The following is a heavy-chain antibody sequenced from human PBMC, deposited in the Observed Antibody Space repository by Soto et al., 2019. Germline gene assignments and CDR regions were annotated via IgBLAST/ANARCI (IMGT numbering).Heavy chain of an antibody. Sequence: EGSLRLSCAASGFTFSSYAMHWVRQAPGKGLEWVAVISYDGSNKYYADSVKGRFTISRDNSKNTLYLQMNSLRAEDTAVYYCTGSFDYWGQGTLVTVSS. CDR3: TGSFDY. D-gene: IGHD1-1*01. V-gene: IGHV3-30-3*01. J-gene: IGHJ4*02. CDR1: GFTFSSYA. CDR2: ISYDGSNK.